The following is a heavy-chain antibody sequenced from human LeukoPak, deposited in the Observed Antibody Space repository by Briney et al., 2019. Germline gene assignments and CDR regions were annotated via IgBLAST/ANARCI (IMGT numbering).Heavy chain of an antibody. J-gene: IGHJ4*02. CDR1: GFTFSSYW. Sequence: GGSLRLSCAASGFTFSSYWMHWVRQAPGKGLEWVSSFGTRSTSVYHAGSVKGRFAISRDNAKNSLYLQMNSLRAEDTALYYCAREVSEGFDFWGQGTLVTVSS. D-gene: IGHD3-22*01. CDR3: AREVSEGFDF. CDR2: FGTRSTSV. V-gene: IGHV3-21*01.